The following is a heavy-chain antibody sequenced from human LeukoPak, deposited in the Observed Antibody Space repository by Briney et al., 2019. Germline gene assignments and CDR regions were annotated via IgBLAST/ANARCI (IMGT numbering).Heavy chain of an antibody. V-gene: IGHV1-18*01. CDR3: ARDHEPLTWFGELYLYYFDY. Sequence: GASVKVSCKASGYTFTSYGISWVRQAPGQGLEWMGWISAYNGNTNYAQKLQGRVTMTTDTSTSTAYMELRSLRSDDTAVYYCARDHEPLTWFGELYLYYFDYWGQGTLVTVSS. CDR1: GYTFTSYG. D-gene: IGHD3-10*01. CDR2: ISAYNGNT. J-gene: IGHJ4*02.